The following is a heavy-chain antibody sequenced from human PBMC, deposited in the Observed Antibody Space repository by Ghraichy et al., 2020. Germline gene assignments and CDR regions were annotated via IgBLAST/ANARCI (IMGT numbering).Heavy chain of an antibody. CDR3: AKDRYGSADGTRYFDY. CDR2: VSGRGTDY. Sequence: GVLNISCAASGLTFSSYAMSWVRQAPGKGLEWVSTVSGRGTDYDYADSVKGRFTISRDNSKNMVYLQLNSLRVEDTAVYYCAKDRYGSADGTRYFDYWGQGTRVTVS. CDR1: GLTFSSYA. V-gene: IGHV3-23*01. J-gene: IGHJ4*02. D-gene: IGHD6-13*01.